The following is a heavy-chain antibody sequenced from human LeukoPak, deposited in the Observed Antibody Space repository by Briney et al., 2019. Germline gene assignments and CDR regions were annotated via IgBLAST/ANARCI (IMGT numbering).Heavy chain of an antibody. CDR1: GGTFSSYA. Sequence: ASVKVSCKASGGTFSSYAISWVRQAPGQGLEWMGRIIPIFGTANYAQKFQGRVTITTDESTSTAYMELSSLRCEDTAVYYCARAVLGYCSGGSCYGRDWFDPWGQGTLVTVSS. V-gene: IGHV1-69*05. D-gene: IGHD2-15*01. J-gene: IGHJ5*02. CDR2: IIPIFGTA. CDR3: ARAVLGYCSGGSCYGRDWFDP.